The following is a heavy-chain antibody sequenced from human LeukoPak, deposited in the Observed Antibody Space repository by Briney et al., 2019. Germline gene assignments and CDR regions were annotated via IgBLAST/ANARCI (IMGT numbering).Heavy chain of an antibody. D-gene: IGHD4-23*01. V-gene: IGHV4-59*01. CDR1: GGSIRNYY. J-gene: IGHJ4*02. CDR3: ARDVASGNGVY. Sequence: PSETLSLTCTVSGGSIRNYYWSWIRQPPGKGLEWIGYIYNSGSTHYNPSLKSRVTISVDTSKSQFSLKLNSVTAADTAVYYCARDVASGNGVYWGQGTLVTVSS. CDR2: IYNSGST.